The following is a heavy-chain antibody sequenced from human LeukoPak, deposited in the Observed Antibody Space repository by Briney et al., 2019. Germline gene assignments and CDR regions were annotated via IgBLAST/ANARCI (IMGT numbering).Heavy chain of an antibody. V-gene: IGHV3-33*06. D-gene: IGHD1-1*01. CDR2: IWYDGFNK. Sequence: GGSLRLSCAASGFTFSSYVMHWVRQAPGRELEWVAVIWYDGFNKYYADSVRGRFTLSRDNSKNTLYLQMNSLRAEDTAVYYCAKVDYWSPENYFDSWGQGTLVTVSS. CDR3: AKVDYWSPENYFDS. J-gene: IGHJ4*02. CDR1: GFTFSSYV.